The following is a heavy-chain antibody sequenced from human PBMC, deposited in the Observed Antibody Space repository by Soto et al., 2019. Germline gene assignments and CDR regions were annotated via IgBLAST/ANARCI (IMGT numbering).Heavy chain of an antibody. CDR1: GFTFSSYG. V-gene: IGHV3-33*01. Sequence: QVQLVESGGGVVQPGRSLRLSCAASGFTFSSYGMHWVRQAPGKGLEWVAVIWYDGSNKYYADSVKGRFTISRDNSKKTLNLQMNSLRAEDTAVYYCARDQISSGRPYYDFWSGYYTDYYYYYGMDVWGQGTTVTVSS. J-gene: IGHJ6*02. CDR2: IWYDGSNK. CDR3: ARDQISSGRPYYDFWSGYYTDYYYYYGMDV. D-gene: IGHD3-3*01.